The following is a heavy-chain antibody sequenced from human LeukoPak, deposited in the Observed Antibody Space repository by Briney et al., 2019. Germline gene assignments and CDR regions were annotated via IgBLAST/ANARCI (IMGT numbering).Heavy chain of an antibody. J-gene: IGHJ4*02. D-gene: IGHD1-26*01. V-gene: IGHV3-11*01. CDR1: GFTFSDYY. CDR3: AKDQWSFSYFDY. CDR2: ISGSGTST. Sequence: GGSLRLSCAASGFTFSDYYMSWIRQAPGKGLEWLSYISGSGTSTYYADSVKGRFTISRDNSKNTLYLQMNSLRAEDTAVYYCAKDQWSFSYFDYWGQGTLVTVSS.